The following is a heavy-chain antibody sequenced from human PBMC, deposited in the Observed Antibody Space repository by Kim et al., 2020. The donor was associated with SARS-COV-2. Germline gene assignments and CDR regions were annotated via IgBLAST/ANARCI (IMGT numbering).Heavy chain of an antibody. V-gene: IGHV3-23*03. CDR3: ATYEPTAGTKKRINRGGRDQIDY. CDR2: IYSGGSST. D-gene: IGHD6-13*01. CDR1: GFTFSSYA. Sequence: GGSLRLSCAASGFTFSSYAMSWVRQAPGKGLEWVSVIYSGGSSTYYADSVKGRFTISRDNSKNTLYLQMNSLRAEDTAVYYCATYEPTAGTKKRINRGGRDQIDYWGQGTLVTVSS. J-gene: IGHJ4*02.